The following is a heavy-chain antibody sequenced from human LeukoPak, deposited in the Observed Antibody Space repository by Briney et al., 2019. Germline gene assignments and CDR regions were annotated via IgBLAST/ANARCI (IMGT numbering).Heavy chain of an antibody. V-gene: IGHV4-59*01. J-gene: IGHJ5*02. CDR3: ARDNYGGVTKFDP. CDR1: GGSINNYF. D-gene: IGHD3-16*01. CDR2: ISYSGST. Sequence: SETLSHTCAVSGGSINNYFWSWIRQPPGKGLEWIGYISYSGSTNYNPSLKGRVTISVDTSKNQFSLKLNSVTTADTAVYYCARDNYGGVTKFDPWGQGALVTVSS.